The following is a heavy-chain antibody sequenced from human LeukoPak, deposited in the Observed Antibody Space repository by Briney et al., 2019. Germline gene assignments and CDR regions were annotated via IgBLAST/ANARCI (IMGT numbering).Heavy chain of an antibody. V-gene: IGHV4-38-2*02. Sequence: PSETLFLTCSVSGYSISSGYYWAWIRQPPGKGLEWIGTIYHSGNTYYTPSLKSRVTISVDTSKNQFSLHLSSVAAADTAVYYCARGYYYDSSGYYRAQYYFDYWGQGTLVTVSS. D-gene: IGHD3-22*01. CDR1: GYSISSGYY. J-gene: IGHJ4*02. CDR3: ARGYYYDSSGYYRAQYYFDY. CDR2: IYHSGNT.